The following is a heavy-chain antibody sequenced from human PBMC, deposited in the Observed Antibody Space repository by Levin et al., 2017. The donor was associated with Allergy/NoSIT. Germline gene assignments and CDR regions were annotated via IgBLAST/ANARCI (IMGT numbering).Heavy chain of an antibody. D-gene: IGHD6-19*01. J-gene: IGHJ5*02. CDR2: ISSSSSYI. CDR1: GFTFSSYS. V-gene: IGHV3-21*01. Sequence: GESLKISCAASGFTFSSYSMNWVRQAPGKGLEWVSSISSSSSYIYYADSVKGRFTISRDNAKNSLYLQMNSLRAEDTAVYYCARGIAVAGIGGWFDPWGQGTLVTVSS. CDR3: ARGIAVAGIGGWFDP.